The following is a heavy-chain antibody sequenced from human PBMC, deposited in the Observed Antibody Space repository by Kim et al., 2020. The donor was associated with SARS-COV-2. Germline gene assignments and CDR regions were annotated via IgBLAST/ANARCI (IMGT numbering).Heavy chain of an antibody. J-gene: IGHJ4*02. Sequence: TYHADSVQGRFHTSRDNYKNTLYLQMNRLRAEDTAVYYCARGKPAWYAFENWGQGTLVTVSS. V-gene: IGHV3-53*01. CDR3: ARGKPAWYAFEN. D-gene: IGHD6-13*01. CDR2: T.